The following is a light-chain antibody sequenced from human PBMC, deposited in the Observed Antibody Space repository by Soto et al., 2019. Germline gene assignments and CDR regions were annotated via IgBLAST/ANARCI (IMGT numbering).Light chain of an antibody. CDR1: SSDVGSYNR. V-gene: IGLV2-18*02. CDR3: SSYTSTSTYV. J-gene: IGLJ1*01. CDR2: EVS. Sequence: QSVLTQPPSVSGSPGQSVTISCTGTSSDVGSYNRVSWYQQPPGTAPKLMICEVSNRPSGVPDRFSGSKSGNTASLTISGLQAEDEADYYCSSYTSTSTYVFGTGTKLTVL.